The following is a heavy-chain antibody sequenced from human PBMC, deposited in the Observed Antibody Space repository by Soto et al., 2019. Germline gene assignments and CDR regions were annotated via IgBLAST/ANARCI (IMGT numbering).Heavy chain of an antibody. J-gene: IGHJ6*02. CDR2: INPSCGST. V-gene: IGHV1-46*01. CDR1: GYTFTSYY. Sequence: ASVKVSCKASGYTFTSYYMHWVRQAPGQGLEWMGVINPSCGSTSYAQKFQGRVTMTRDTSTSTVYMELSSLRSQDTAVYYCARDSFVVEYYGMDVWGQGTTVTLSS. D-gene: IGHD3-10*01. CDR3: ARDSFVVEYYGMDV.